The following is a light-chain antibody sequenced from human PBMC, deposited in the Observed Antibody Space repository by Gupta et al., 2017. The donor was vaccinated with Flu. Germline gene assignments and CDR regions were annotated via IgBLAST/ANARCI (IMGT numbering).Light chain of an antibody. CDR2: SNN. CDR1: NNNVGNQG. CDR3: SAWDSSLRARV. V-gene: IGLV10-54*04. J-gene: IGLJ3*02. Sequence: NNNNVGNQGAAWLQQHQGHPPKLLFYSNNNRPSGISERFSASRSGNTASLTITGLQPEDEADYYCSAWDSSLRARVFGGGTKLTVL.